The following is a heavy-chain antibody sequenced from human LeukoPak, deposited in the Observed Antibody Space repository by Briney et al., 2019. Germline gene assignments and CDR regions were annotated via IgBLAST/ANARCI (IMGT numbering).Heavy chain of an antibody. J-gene: IGHJ4*02. CDR2: INPNSGGT. V-gene: IGHV1-2*02. Sequence: ASVKVSFKASGYTFTGYYMHWVRQAPGQGLEWMGWINPNSGGTNYAQKFQGRVTMTRDTSISTAYMELSRLRSDDTAVYYCARDVGIYSGYGLGYYFDYWGQGTLVTVSS. D-gene: IGHD5-12*01. CDR3: ARDVGIYSGYGLGYYFDY. CDR1: GYTFTGYY.